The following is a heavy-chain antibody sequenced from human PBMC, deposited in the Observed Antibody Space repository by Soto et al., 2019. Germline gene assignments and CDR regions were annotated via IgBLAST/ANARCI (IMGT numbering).Heavy chain of an antibody. CDR2: INPKSGGT. CDR3: ARDLAKGGGSAGFDY. CDR1: GYTFTVYY. V-gene: IGHV1-2*02. J-gene: IGHJ4*02. Sequence: ASVKVSCKASGYTFTVYYMHWVRQAPGQGLEWMGWINPKSGGTMYPQKFQGRVTMTWDTSISTAYMALTRLRSDDTAVYYCARDLAKGGGSAGFDYWGQGTLVTVSA. D-gene: IGHD1-26*01.